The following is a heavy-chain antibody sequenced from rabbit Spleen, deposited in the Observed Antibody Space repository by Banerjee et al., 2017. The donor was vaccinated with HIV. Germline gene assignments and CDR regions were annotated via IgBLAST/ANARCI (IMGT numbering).Heavy chain of an antibody. CDR2: INTSHGDT. J-gene: IGHJ4*01. D-gene: IGHD1-1*01. V-gene: IGHV1S45*01. CDR3: ARDLVAVIGWNFSL. CDR1: GFSFSYTAV. Sequence: QEQLVESGGGLVQPGGSLKLSCKASGFSFSYTAVMCWVRQAPGKGLEWIACINTSHGDTVYANWAKGRFTISKTSSTTMTLQMTSLTAADTATYFCARDLVAVIGWNFSLWGQGTLVTVS.